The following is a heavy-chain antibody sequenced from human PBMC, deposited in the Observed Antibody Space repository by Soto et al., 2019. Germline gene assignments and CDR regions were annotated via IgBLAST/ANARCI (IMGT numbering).Heavy chain of an antibody. Sequence: QVQLVQSGAEVKKPGSSVKISCKASGRIFSSFPTSWVRQGPGQGLEWMGGVISASGSVTYAPKFQGRVTMTAVNSAGIGYMELTSLTSEDTAIYYCARVGSRDAYNYVLDQWGPGTMVTVSS. J-gene: IGHJ1*01. CDR1: GRIFSSFP. CDR2: VISASGSV. V-gene: IGHV1-69*06. CDR3: ARVGSRDAYNYVLDQ. D-gene: IGHD5-18*01.